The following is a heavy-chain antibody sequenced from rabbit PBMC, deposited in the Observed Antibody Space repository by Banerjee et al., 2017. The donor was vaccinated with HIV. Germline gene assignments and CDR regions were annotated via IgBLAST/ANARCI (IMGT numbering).Heavy chain of an antibody. Sequence: QSLEESGGDLVKPGASLTLTCTASGFSLSSYYMCWVRQAPGKGLEWIACIAAGSGTTSYASWAKGRFTISKTSSTTVTLKMTSLTAADTATYFCARSFAGYAGYGYATAFNLWGPGTLVTVS. CDR1: GFSLSSYY. D-gene: IGHD6-1*01. CDR3: ARSFAGYAGYGYATAFNL. J-gene: IGHJ4*01. V-gene: IGHV1S40*01. CDR2: IAAGSGTT.